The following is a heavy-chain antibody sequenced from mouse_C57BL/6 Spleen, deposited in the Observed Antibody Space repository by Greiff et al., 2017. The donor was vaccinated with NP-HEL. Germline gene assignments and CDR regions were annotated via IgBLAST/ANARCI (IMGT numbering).Heavy chain of an antibody. CDR2: ISDGGSYT. J-gene: IGHJ3*01. CDR3: ARGEDYGSRAWFAY. D-gene: IGHD1-1*01. Sequence: DVKLVESGGGLVKPGGSLKLSCAASGFTFSSYAMSWVRQTPEKRLEWVATISDGGSYTYYPDNVKGRFTISRDNAKNNLYLQMSHLKSEDTAMYYCARGEDYGSRAWFAYWGQGTLVTVSA. CDR1: GFTFSSYA. V-gene: IGHV5-4*03.